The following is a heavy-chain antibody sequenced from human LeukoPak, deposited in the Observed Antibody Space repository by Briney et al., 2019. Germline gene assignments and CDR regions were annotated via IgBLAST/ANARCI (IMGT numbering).Heavy chain of an antibody. J-gene: IGHJ4*02. CDR2: FTASGGPT. CDR1: GFTFKTNT. Sequence: GGSLRLSCAGSGFTFKTNTLTWVRQAPGKRPEWLSAFTASGGPTYYADSVRGRFTFSRDDSSSTLYLQMSGLRAEDTAVYYCARDRSTDAISEYWGQGTLVAVSS. D-gene: IGHD1-1*01. V-gene: IGHV3-23*01. CDR3: ARDRSTDAISEY.